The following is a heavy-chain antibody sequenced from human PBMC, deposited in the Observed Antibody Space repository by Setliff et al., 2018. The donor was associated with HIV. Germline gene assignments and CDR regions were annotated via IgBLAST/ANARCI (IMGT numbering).Heavy chain of an antibody. V-gene: IGHV5-51*01. Sequence: PGESLKISCKGSGYSFTSYWIGWVRQMPGKGLEWMGIIYPGDSDTRYSPSFQGQVTISVDTSKNHFSLKLRSVTAADTAVYYCAQLGMVDDFDYWGQGTLVTVSS. CDR3: AQLGMVDDFDY. J-gene: IGHJ4*02. CDR2: IYPGDSDT. CDR1: GYSFTSYW. D-gene: IGHD1-1*01.